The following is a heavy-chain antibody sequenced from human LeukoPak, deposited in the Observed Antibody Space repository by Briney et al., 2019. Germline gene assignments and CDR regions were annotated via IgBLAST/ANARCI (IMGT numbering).Heavy chain of an antibody. CDR3: ARDAAYFDSSGYYPAPLDY. J-gene: IGHJ4*02. CDR1: GFSFRAYN. V-gene: IGHV3-21*01. D-gene: IGHD3-22*01. Sequence: PGGSLRLSCAASGFSFRAYNINCLPHAPAKGLECVSCISPSFYHIYYAHSVRGRFTISRDNAKHSLYLQMHTQRAEDTAVYYCARDAAYFDSSGYYPAPLDYWGQGTLVSVSS. CDR2: ISPSFYHI.